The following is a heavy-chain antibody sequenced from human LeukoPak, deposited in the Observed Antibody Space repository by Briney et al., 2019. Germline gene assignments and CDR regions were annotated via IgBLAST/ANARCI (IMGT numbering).Heavy chain of an antibody. D-gene: IGHD1-26*01. CDR3: ARTLVGATRPYYFDY. CDR2: ISSSSSTI. Sequence: GGSLRLSCTVSGFTVSSYSMNWVRQAPGKGLEWVSYISSSSSTIYYADSVKGRFTISRDNAKNSLYLQMNSLRAEDTAVYYCARTLVGATRPYYFDYWGQGTLVTVSS. J-gene: IGHJ4*02. CDR1: GFTVSSYS. V-gene: IGHV3-48*01.